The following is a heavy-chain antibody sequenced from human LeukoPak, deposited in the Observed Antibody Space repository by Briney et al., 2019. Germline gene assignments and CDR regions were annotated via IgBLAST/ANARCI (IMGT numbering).Heavy chain of an antibody. Sequence: PSETLSLTCTVSGGSLSSGSYYWSWIRQPAGKGLVWIGRIYNSGSTNYNPFLKSRVTISVDTSKNQFSLKLSSVTAADTAVYYCARESDFWSGYYNFDYWGQGTLVTVSS. CDR1: GGSLSSGSYY. CDR2: IYNSGST. V-gene: IGHV4-61*02. J-gene: IGHJ4*02. CDR3: ARESDFWSGYYNFDY. D-gene: IGHD3-3*01.